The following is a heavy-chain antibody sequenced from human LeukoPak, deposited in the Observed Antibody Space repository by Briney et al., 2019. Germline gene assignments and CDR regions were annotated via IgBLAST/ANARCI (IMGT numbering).Heavy chain of an antibody. V-gene: IGHV4-30-2*01. CDR2: IYHSGNT. J-gene: IGHJ6*02. Sequence: PSQTLSLTCVVSGGSISSGGYSWSWIRQPPGKGLEWIGYIYHSGNTYYNPSLKSRVTISVDRSKNQFSLKLSSVTAADTAVYYCARDLTPADIVVVPAAIRDGMDVWGQGTTVTASS. D-gene: IGHD2-2*02. CDR3: ARDLTPADIVVVPAAIRDGMDV. CDR1: GGSISSGGYS.